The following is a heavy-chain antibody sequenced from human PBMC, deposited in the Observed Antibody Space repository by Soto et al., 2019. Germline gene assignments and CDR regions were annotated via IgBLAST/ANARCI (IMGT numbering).Heavy chain of an antibody. D-gene: IGHD6-19*01. CDR2: ISYDGSNK. CDR3: ARDDYSSDWYRIDY. Sequence: QVQLVESGGGVVQPGRSLRLSCAASGFSFSSYAMHWVRQAPGKGLAWLSVISYDGSNKYYSDSEKGRFTISRDNSKNTLYLQMNSRRAEDTAVYYCARDDYSSDWYRIDYWGQGTLVTVSS. CDR1: GFSFSSYA. V-gene: IGHV3-30-3*01. J-gene: IGHJ4*02.